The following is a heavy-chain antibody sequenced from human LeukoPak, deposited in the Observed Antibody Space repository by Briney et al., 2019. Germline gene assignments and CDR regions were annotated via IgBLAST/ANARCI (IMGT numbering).Heavy chain of an antibody. CDR3: ARVSARDSGMVTFDY. CDR2: IREDGSKK. V-gene: IGHV3-7*01. D-gene: IGHD5-18*01. CDR1: GFTFSSYC. Sequence: GGSLRLSCAASGFTFSSYCMSWVRQAPGKGLEWVANIREDGSKKYYVDSVKGRFTISRDNAKNSLYLQMNSLRAEDTAVYYCARVSARDSGMVTFDYWGQGTLVTVSS. J-gene: IGHJ4*02.